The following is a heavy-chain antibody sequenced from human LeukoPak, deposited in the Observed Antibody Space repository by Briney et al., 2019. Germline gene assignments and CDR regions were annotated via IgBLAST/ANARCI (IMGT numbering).Heavy chain of an antibody. CDR3: ATAFIAAAGLDAFDI. CDR2: ISSSSYI. J-gene: IGHJ3*02. Sequence: PGGSLRLSCAASGFTFSSYSMNWVRQAPGKGLEWVSSISSSSYIYYADSAKGRFTISRDNAKNSLYLQMNSLRAEDTAVYYCATAFIAAAGLDAFDIWGQGTMVTVSS. CDR1: GFTFSSYS. D-gene: IGHD6-13*01. V-gene: IGHV3-21*01.